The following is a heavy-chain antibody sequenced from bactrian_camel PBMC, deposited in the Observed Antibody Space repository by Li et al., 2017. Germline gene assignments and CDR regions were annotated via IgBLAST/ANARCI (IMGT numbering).Heavy chain of an antibody. CDR3: AAAVSPLCGSWAIPEFDF. D-gene: IGHD6*01. J-gene: IGHJ6*01. V-gene: IGHV3S67*01. Sequence: VQLVESGGGSVQAGESLRLSCAASGYTDNKYSMGWFRQAPGKERERVAAVDSDGKTLYADSVKGRFTISQDYIKRTLNLQMNSLKTEDTAMYCCAAAVSPLCGSWAIPEFDFWGQGTQVTVS. CDR1: GYTDNKYS. CDR2: VDSDGKT.